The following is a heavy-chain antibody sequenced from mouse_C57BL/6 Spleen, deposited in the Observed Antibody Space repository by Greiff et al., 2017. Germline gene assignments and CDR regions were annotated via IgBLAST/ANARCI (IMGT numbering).Heavy chain of an antibody. CDR1: GFTFSDYG. Sequence: EVHLVESGGGLVKPGGSLKLSCAASGFTFSDYGMHWIRQAPEKGLEWVAYISSGSSTIYYAATVKGRFTISRDNAKNTLFLQMTSLRSEDTAMYYCARRFITTVVDWYFDVWGTGTTVTVSS. CDR2: ISSGSSTI. CDR3: ARRFITTVVDWYFDV. V-gene: IGHV5-17*01. J-gene: IGHJ1*03. D-gene: IGHD1-1*01.